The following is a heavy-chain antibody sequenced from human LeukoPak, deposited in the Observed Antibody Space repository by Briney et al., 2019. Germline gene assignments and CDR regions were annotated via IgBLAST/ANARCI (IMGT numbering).Heavy chain of an antibody. V-gene: IGHV1-2*02. D-gene: IGHD1-1*01. CDR2: INPNSGGT. Sequence: ASVKVSCKASGYTFTGYYMHWVRQAPGQGLERMGWINPNSGGTNYAQKFQGRVTMTRDTSISTAYMELSRLGSDDTAVYYCAREENNWNDPKYFDYWGQGTLVTVSS. CDR3: AREENNWNDPKYFDY. CDR1: GYTFTGYY. J-gene: IGHJ4*02.